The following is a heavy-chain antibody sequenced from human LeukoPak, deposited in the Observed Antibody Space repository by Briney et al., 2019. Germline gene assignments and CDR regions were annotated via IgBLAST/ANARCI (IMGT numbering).Heavy chain of an antibody. D-gene: IGHD2-8*01. V-gene: IGHV3-48*03. CDR3: ARAPGVNYYYYMDV. J-gene: IGHJ6*03. CDR1: GFTFSNYE. CDR2: ISRSGSTI. Sequence: GGSLRLSCAASGFTFSNYEMHWVRQAPGKGLEWVSYISRSGSTINYADSVKGRFTILRDNAKNSLYLQMNSLRAEDTALYYCARAPGVNYYYYMDVWGKGTAVTVSS.